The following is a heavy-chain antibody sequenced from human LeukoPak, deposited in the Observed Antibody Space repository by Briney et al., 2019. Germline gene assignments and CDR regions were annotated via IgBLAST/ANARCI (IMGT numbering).Heavy chain of an antibody. CDR3: ARGLGGGNSIYFDY. CDR1: GGSFSGYY. CDR2: INHSGST. V-gene: IGHV4-34*01. J-gene: IGHJ4*02. Sequence: SETLSLTCAVYGGSFSGYYWSWIRQPPGKGLEWLGEINHSGSTNYNPSLKSRVTISIDTSKNQLSLKLTSVTAADTAVYYCARGLGGGNSIYFDYWGQGTLVTVSS. D-gene: IGHD4-23*01.